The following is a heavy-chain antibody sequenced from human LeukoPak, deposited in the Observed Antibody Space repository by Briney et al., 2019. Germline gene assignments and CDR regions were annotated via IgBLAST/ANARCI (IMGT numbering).Heavy chain of an antibody. Sequence: PGGSLRLSCSASGFTFSSYAMHWVRQAPGKGLEYVSAISSNGATTYYADSVKGRFTISRDNSKNTQYFQMSSLRPEDTAVYYCVKIVMAGGYFDYWGQGTLVTVSS. D-gene: IGHD3-16*01. CDR2: ISSNGATT. CDR1: GFTFSSYA. J-gene: IGHJ4*02. CDR3: VKIVMAGGYFDY. V-gene: IGHV3-64*05.